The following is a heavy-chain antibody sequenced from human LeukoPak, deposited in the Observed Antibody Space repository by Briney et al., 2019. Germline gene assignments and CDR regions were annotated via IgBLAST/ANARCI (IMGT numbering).Heavy chain of an antibody. CDR3: ARDYYGSGYYYYYGMDV. CDR2: ISAYNGNT. Sequence: ASVKVSCKASGYTFTSYGISWVRQAPGQGVEWMGWISAYNGNTNYAQKLQGRVTMTTDTSTSTAYMELRSLRSDDTAVYYCARDYYGSGYYYYYGMDVWGQGTTVTVSS. D-gene: IGHD3-10*01. CDR1: GYTFTSYG. J-gene: IGHJ6*02. V-gene: IGHV1-18*01.